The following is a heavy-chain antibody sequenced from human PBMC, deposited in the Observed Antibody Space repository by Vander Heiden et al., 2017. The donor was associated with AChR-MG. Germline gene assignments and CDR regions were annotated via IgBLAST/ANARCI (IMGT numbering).Heavy chain of an antibody. V-gene: IGHV3-30*02. D-gene: IGHD3-16*02. J-gene: IGHJ4*02. CDR3: AKVRVALRLGELSSFDY. CDR1: GFTFSSYG. Sequence: QVQLVESGGGVVQPGGSLRLSCAASGFTFSSYGMHWVRQAPGKGLEWGAFIRYDGSNKYYADSVKGRFTISRDNSKNTLYLQMNSLRAEDTAVYYCAKVRVALRLGELSSFDYWGQGTLVTVSS. CDR2: IRYDGSNK.